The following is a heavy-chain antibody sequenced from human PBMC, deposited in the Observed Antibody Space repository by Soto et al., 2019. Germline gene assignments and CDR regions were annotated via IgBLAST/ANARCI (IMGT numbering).Heavy chain of an antibody. J-gene: IGHJ5*02. CDR2: IIPIFGTA. CDR3: ASKYFGTRDNWFDP. Sequence: SVKRYRKAAGGTFSSYAISWVRKDTGQGLEWMGGIIPIFGTANYAQKFQGRVTITADESTSTAYMELSSLRSEDTAVYYCASKYFGTRDNWFDPWGQGTLVTVSS. V-gene: IGHV1-69*13. D-gene: IGHD1-1*01. CDR1: GGTFSSYA.